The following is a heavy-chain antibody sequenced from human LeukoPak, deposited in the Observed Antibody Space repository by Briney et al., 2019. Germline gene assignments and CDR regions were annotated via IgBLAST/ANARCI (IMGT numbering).Heavy chain of an antibody. J-gene: IGHJ4*02. CDR3: AKDRATVVTPFSY. CDR2: INPSGGST. CDR1: GYTFTSYY. D-gene: IGHD4-23*01. V-gene: IGHV1-46*01. Sequence: ASVKVSCKASGYTFTSYYMHWVRQAPGQGLEWMGIINPSGGSTSYAQKFQGRVTMTRDMSTSTVYMELSSLRSEDTAVYYCAKDRATVVTPFSYWGQGTLVTVSS.